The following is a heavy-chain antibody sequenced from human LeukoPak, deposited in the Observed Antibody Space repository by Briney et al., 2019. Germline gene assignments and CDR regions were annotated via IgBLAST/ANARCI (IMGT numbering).Heavy chain of an antibody. CDR1: GGSISSGGYY. Sequence: PSETLSLTSTVSGGSISSGGYYWSWIRQHPGKGLGWIGYIYYSGSTYYNPSLKSRVTISVDTSKNQFSLKLSSVTAADTAVYYCARDRRVYYYGSGSYVPSAQFDPWGQGTLVTVSS. D-gene: IGHD3-10*01. J-gene: IGHJ5*02. V-gene: IGHV4-31*03. CDR2: IYYSGST. CDR3: ARDRRVYYYGSGSYVPSAQFDP.